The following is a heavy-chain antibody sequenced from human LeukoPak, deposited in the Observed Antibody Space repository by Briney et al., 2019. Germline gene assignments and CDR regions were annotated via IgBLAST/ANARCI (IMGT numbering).Heavy chain of an antibody. V-gene: IGHV4-59*01. J-gene: IGHJ4*02. Sequence: SETLSLPCTVSGGSISSYYWAWIRQPPGKGLEWIGHIYYSGSTNYNPSLKSRVTISVDTSKNQFSLKLSSVTAADTAVYYCASYSYGPTYYFDYWGQGTLVTVSS. CDR1: GGSISSYY. D-gene: IGHD5-18*01. CDR3: ASYSYGPTYYFDY. CDR2: IYYSGST.